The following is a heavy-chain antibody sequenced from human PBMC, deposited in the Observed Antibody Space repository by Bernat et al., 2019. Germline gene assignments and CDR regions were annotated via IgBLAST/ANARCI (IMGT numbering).Heavy chain of an antibody. V-gene: IGHV3-48*03. CDR1: GFTFSSYE. CDR3: ARSGPARGYSGYDFYY. Sequence: EVQLVESGGGLVPPGGSLRLSCAASGFTFSSYEMNWVRQAPGKGLEWVSYISSSGSTIYYADSVKGRFTISRDNAKNSLYLQMNSLRAEDTAVYYCARSGPARGYSGYDFYYWGQGTLVTVSS. D-gene: IGHD5-12*01. CDR2: ISSSGSTI. J-gene: IGHJ4*02.